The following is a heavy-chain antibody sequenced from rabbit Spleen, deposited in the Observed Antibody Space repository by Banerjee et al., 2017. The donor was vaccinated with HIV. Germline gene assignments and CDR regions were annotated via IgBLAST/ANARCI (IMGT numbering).Heavy chain of an antibody. V-gene: IGHV1S45*01. Sequence: QEPLVVSGGGLVQPEGSLTLTCTDSGFTLSGYWIWWVRQAPGKGLEWIGCINTGSSGRTYYASWAKGRFTISKTSSTTVTLQVTSLTAADTATYFCARGGHNDGDGVYLWGPGTLVTVS. D-gene: IGHD2-1*01. CDR2: INTGSSGRT. CDR3: ARGGHNDGDGVYL. CDR1: GFTLSGYW. J-gene: IGHJ4*01.